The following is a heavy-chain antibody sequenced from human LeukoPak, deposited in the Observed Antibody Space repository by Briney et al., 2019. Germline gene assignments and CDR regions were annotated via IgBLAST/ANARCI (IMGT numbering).Heavy chain of an antibody. CDR2: ISSSGSTI. J-gene: IGHJ6*04. CDR1: GFTFSSYE. CDR3: ARDGMVRGVLEYYYYGMDV. Sequence: PGGSLRLSCAASGFTFSSYEMNWVRQAPGKGLESVSYISSSGSTIYYADSVKGRFTISRDNAKNSLYLQMNSLRAEDTAVYYCARDGMVRGVLEYYYYGMDVWGKGTTVTVSS. V-gene: IGHV3-48*03. D-gene: IGHD3-10*01.